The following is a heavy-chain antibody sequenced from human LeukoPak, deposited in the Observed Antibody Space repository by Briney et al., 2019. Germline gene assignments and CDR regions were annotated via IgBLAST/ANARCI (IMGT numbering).Heavy chain of an antibody. Sequence: GGSLRLSCAASGFTVSSNYMSWVRQAPGKGLEWVSVIYSGGSTYYADSVKGRFTISRDNPKNTLYLQMNSLRAEDTAVYYCARDTVAGTGDYYYMDVWGKGTTVTVSS. V-gene: IGHV3-53*01. D-gene: IGHD6-19*01. J-gene: IGHJ6*03. CDR2: IYSGGST. CDR3: ARDTVAGTGDYYYMDV. CDR1: GFTVSSNY.